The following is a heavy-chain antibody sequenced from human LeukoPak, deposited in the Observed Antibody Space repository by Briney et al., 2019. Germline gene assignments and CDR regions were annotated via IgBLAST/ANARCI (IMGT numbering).Heavy chain of an antibody. CDR1: GGTFSGYA. J-gene: IGHJ4*02. CDR2: IIPIFGTA. Sequence: SVKVSCKASGGTFSGYAISWVRQAPGQGLEWMGRIIPIFGTANYAQKFQGRVTITTDESTSTAYMELSSLRSEDTAVYYCARDRHYYDSSAIDYWGQGTLVSVSS. CDR3: ARDRHYYDSSAIDY. V-gene: IGHV1-69*05. D-gene: IGHD3-22*01.